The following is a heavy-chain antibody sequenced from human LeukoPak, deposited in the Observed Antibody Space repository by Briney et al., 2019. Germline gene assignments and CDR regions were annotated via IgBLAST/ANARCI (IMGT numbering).Heavy chain of an antibody. Sequence: ASVKVSCKASGGTFSSYAISWVRQAPGQGLEWMGIINPSGGSTSYAQKFQGRVTMTRDTSTSTVYMELSSLRSEDTAVYYCARVEELCGGWYCRYYYGMDVWGQGTTVTVSS. D-gene: IGHD6-19*01. CDR3: ARVEELCGGWYCRYYYGMDV. J-gene: IGHJ6*02. CDR2: INPSGGST. V-gene: IGHV1-46*01. CDR1: GGTFSSYA.